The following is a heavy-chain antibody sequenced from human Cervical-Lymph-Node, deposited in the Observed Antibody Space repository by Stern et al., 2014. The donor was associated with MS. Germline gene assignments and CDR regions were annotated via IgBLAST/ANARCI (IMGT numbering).Heavy chain of an antibody. Sequence: QVQLVQSGAAVKKPGSSVKVSCQASGGSFINNVISWVRQAPGQGLEWLGGTIPIFGTALYAQKFRGRVTITADESTRTAYMELSSLRSDDPAVYFCARAASTTSSYNFWGPGTLVTVSS. V-gene: IGHV1-69*12. CDR2: TIPIFGTA. CDR3: ARAASTTSSYNF. CDR1: GGSFINNV. J-gene: IGHJ4*02. D-gene: IGHD3-10*01.